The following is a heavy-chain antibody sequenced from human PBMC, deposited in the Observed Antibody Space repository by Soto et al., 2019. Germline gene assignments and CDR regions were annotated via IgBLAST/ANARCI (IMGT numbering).Heavy chain of an antibody. J-gene: IGHJ6*02. Sequence: PGGPLRLSCSASGFTFSSYWMSWVRQAPGKGLEWVANIKQDGSEKYYVDSVKGRFTISRDNAKNSLYLQMNSLRAEDTAVYYCARGPYSSSYNYNYYYGMDVWGQGTTVTVSS. D-gene: IGHD6-6*01. CDR3: ARGPYSSSYNYNYYYGMDV. V-gene: IGHV3-7*01. CDR1: GFTFSSYW. CDR2: IKQDGSEK.